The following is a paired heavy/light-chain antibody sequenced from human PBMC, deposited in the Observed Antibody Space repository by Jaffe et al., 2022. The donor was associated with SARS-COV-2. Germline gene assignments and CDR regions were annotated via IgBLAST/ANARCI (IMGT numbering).Heavy chain of an antibody. D-gene: IGHD1-26*01. V-gene: IGHV3-48*04. CDR3: SRERFSGSYRLFDY. CDR1: GFTFSNYN. Sequence: EVQLVESGGGLVQPGGSLRLSCAASGFTFSNYNMNWVRQAPGKGPEWVSYISSDSTTIFYAGPLKGRFTISRDNSKNSLYLEMNSLGVEDTAVYYCSRERFSGSYRLFDYWGQGALVTVSS. CDR2: ISSDSTTI. J-gene: IGHJ4*02.
Light chain of an antibody. CDR3: HQLNSYP. J-gene: IGKJ4*01. CDR1: QGISNF. V-gene: IGKV1-9*01. Sequence: DIQLTQSPSFLSASVGDRVTITCRASQGISNFLTWYQQKPGKAPKLLIYAASTLHSGVPSRFSGSGSGTEFTLTISGLQPEDFATYYCHQLNSYPFGGGTKVEIK. CDR2: AAS.